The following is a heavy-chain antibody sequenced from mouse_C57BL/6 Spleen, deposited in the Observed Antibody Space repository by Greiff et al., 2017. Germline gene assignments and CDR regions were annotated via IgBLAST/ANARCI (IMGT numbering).Heavy chain of an antibody. CDR2: IYPGDGVT. J-gene: IGHJ4*01. D-gene: IGHD1-1*01. CDR3: ARLYYYGSSFYAMDY. CDR1: GYAFSSSW. Sequence: QVQLQQSGPELVKPGASVKISCKASGYAFSSSWMNWVKQRPGKGLEWIGRIYPGDGVTNYNGKFKGKATLTADKSSSTAYMQLSSLTSEDSAVYFCARLYYYGSSFYAMDYWGQGTSVTVSS. V-gene: IGHV1-82*01.